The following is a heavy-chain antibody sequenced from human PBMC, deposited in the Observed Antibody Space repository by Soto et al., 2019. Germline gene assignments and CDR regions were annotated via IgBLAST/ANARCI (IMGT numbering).Heavy chain of an antibody. D-gene: IGHD6-6*01. Sequence: PSETLSLTCTVSGGSISSYYWSWIRQPPGKGLEWIGYIYYSGSTNYNPSLKSRVTISVDTSKNQFSLKLSSVSAADTAMYYCARSLSSSSGYFDPWGQGTLVTVSS. J-gene: IGHJ5*02. V-gene: IGHV4-59*08. CDR3: ARSLSSSSGYFDP. CDR2: IYYSGST. CDR1: GGSISSYY.